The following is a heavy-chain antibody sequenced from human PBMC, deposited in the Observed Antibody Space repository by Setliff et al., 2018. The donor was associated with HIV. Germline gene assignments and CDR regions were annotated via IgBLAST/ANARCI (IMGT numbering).Heavy chain of an antibody. D-gene: IGHD3-9*01. V-gene: IGHV1-18*01. CDR2: ISAYNGNT. CDR1: GYTFTSYG. J-gene: IGHJ4*02. Sequence: ASVKVSCKASGYTFTSYGISWVRQAPGQGLEWMGWISAYNGNTNYAQKLQGRVTMTTDTSTSTAYMELRSLRSDDTAVCYCARYFDWLKRSPFDYWGQGTLVTVSS. CDR3: ARYFDWLKRSPFDY.